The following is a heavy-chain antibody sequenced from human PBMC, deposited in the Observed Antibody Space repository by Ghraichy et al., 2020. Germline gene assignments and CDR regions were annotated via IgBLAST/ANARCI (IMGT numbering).Heavy chain of an antibody. D-gene: IGHD6-6*01. J-gene: IGHJ4*02. CDR2: IYYSGST. CDR1: GGSISSSSYY. V-gene: IGHV4-39*01. Sequence: SETLSLTCTVSGGSISSSSYYWGWIRQPPGKGLEWIGSIYYSGSTYYNPSLKSRVTISVDTSKNQFSLKLSSVTAADTAVYYCARASTSIAARPFDYWGQGTLVTASS. CDR3: ARASTSIAARPFDY.